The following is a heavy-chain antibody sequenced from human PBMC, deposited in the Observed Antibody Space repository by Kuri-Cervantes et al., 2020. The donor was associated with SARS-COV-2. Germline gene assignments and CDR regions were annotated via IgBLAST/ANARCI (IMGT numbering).Heavy chain of an antibody. CDR1: GYTFTSYG. V-gene: IGHV1-18*01. CDR2: ISAYNGNT. D-gene: IGHD6-19*01. CDR3: ARDEDSSGSDY. Sequence: ASVKVSCKASGYTFTSYGISWVRQAPGQGLEWMGWISAYNGNTNYAQKLQGRVTMTTDTSTSTVYMELSSLRSEDTAVYYCARDEDSSGSDYWGQGTLVTVSS. J-gene: IGHJ4*02.